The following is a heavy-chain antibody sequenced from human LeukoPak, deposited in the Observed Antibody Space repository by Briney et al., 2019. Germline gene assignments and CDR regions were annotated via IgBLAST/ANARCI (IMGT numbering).Heavy chain of an antibody. V-gene: IGHV4-59*01. J-gene: IGHJ4*02. CDR1: GGSISSYY. CDR3: AREVLRSSSSPFDY. CDR2: IYYSGST. Sequence: PSETLSLTCTVSGGSISSYYWSWIRQPPGKGLEWIGYIYYSGSTNYNPSLKSRVTISVDTSKNQFSLKLSSVTAADTAVYYCAREVLRSSSSPFDYWGQGTLVTVSS. D-gene: IGHD6-6*01.